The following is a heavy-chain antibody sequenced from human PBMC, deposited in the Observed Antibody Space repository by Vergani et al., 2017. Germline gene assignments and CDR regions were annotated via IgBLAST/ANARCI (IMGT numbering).Heavy chain of an antibody. V-gene: IGHV4-34*01. D-gene: IGHD3-22*01. J-gene: IGHJ4*02. CDR2: INHSGNT. CDR3: ARENTRSGYEYVVVV. Sequence: QVQLQQWGAGLLKPSETLSLTCAVYGGSFSGYYWSWIRQPPGKGLEWIGEINHSGNTNYNPSLKSRVTISVDTSKNQFSLKLSSVTAADTAVYYCARENTRSGYEYVVVVWGQGTLVTVSS. CDR1: GGSFSGYY.